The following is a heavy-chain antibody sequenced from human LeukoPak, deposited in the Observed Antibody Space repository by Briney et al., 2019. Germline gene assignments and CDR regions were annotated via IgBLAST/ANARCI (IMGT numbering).Heavy chain of an antibody. CDR2: LYSGGST. D-gene: IGHD2-2*01. V-gene: IGHV3-66*04. CDR3: ARHRGYCSSTSCYPYYFDR. Sequence: TGGSQRLSCAASGFTVSNNYMSWVRQAPGKGLEWVSVLYSGGSTYYADSVTGRFTISRDTSKNTLYLQMNSLRAEDTAVYFCARHRGYCSSTSCYPYYFDRWGQGTLVTVSS. J-gene: IGHJ4*02. CDR1: GFTVSNNY.